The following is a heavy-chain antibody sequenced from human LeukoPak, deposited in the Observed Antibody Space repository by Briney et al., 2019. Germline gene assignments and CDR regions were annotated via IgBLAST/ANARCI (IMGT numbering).Heavy chain of an antibody. CDR3: ARVPRAATVVTVGIDY. V-gene: IGHV4-30-4*01. D-gene: IGHD4-23*01. Sequence: SETLSLPCTVSAGSISSGDYYWSWSRQPPGKGLEWIAYIYYSGSTYYNPSVKSRVTISVDTSKNQFSLMLSSVTAADTAVYYCARVPRAATVVTVGIDYWGQGTLVTVSS. CDR2: IYYSGST. CDR1: AGSISSGDYY. J-gene: IGHJ4*02.